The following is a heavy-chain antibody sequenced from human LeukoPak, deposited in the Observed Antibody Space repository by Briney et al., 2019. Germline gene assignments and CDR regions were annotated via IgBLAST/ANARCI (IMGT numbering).Heavy chain of an antibody. CDR2: IYYSGST. CDR3: ARRLGRYNWFDP. J-gene: IGHJ5*02. V-gene: IGHV4-59*08. CDR1: GGSISSYY. Sequence: SETLSLTCTVSGGSISSYYWSWIRQPPGKGLEWIGYIYYSGSTNYNPSLKSQVTISVDTSKNQFSLKLRSVTAADTAVYYCARRLGRYNWFDPWGQGTLVTVSS.